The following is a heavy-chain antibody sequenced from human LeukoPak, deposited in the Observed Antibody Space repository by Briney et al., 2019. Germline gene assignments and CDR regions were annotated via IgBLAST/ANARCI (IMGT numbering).Heavy chain of an antibody. CDR3: ATLGYSYGYTEFDY. CDR1: GFTFSSYS. J-gene: IGHJ4*02. CDR2: ISSSSSYI. V-gene: IGHV3-21*01. D-gene: IGHD5-18*01. Sequence: GGSLRLSCAASGFTFSSYSMNWVRQAPGKGLEWVSSISSSSSYIYYADSVKGRFTISRDNAKNSLYLQMNSLRAEDTAVYYCATLGYSYGYTEFDYWGQGTLGTVSS.